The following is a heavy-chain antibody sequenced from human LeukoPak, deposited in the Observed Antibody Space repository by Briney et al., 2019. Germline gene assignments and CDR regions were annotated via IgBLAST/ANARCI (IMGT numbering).Heavy chain of an antibody. V-gene: IGHV1-8*01. CDR1: GYTITSYD. J-gene: IGHJ4*02. D-gene: IGHD4-23*01. CDR2: MNPNSGNT. CDR3: ARAIYGGNSMTFNY. Sequence: ASVKVSCKASGYTITSYDINWVRQATGQGLEWMGWMNPNSGNTGYAQKFQGRVTMTRNTSISTAYMELSSLRSEDTAVYYCARAIYGGNSMTFNYWGQGTLVTVSS.